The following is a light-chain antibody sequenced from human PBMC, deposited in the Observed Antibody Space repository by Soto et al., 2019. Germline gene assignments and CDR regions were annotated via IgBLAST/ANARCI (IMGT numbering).Light chain of an antibody. CDR3: QQTYITPIP. CDR1: QTISSY. J-gene: IGKJ5*01. CDR2: ASS. Sequence: DLQMTQSPSSLSASVGDRVTITCRASQTISSYLNWYQQRPGKAPNLLIYASSSLQSGVPPRFSGCGSGTDFTLTISSLQPDDFANYYCQQTYITPIPFGPGTRLEIK. V-gene: IGKV1-39*01.